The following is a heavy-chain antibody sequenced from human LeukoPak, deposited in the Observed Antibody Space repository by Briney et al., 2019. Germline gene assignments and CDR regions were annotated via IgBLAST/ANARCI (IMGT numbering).Heavy chain of an antibody. J-gene: IGHJ3*01. Sequence: GGSLRLSCTASGFALKNYGMSWVRQAPGKGLEWVSTFSGRGDTTHYADSVKGRFTISRDNSMNTLYLQVNSLRGEDTALYYCARDGFNYSSPDNDGFDVWGQGTTVTVSS. CDR3: ARDGFNYSSPDNDGFDV. V-gene: IGHV3-23*01. CDR2: FSGRGDTT. CDR1: GFALKNYG. D-gene: IGHD4-11*01.